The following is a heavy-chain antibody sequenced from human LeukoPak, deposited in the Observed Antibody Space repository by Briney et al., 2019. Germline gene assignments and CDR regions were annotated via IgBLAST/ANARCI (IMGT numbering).Heavy chain of an antibody. CDR2: IYHSGST. CDR1: GYSISSGYY. J-gene: IGHJ4*02. CDR3: ARDHRYATFDY. Sequence: SETLSLTCTVSGYSISSGYYWGWIRQPPGKGLEWIGSIYHSGSTYYNPSLKSRVTISVDTSKNQFSLKLSSVTAADTAVYYCARDHRYATFDYWGQGTLVTVSS. V-gene: IGHV4-38-2*02. D-gene: IGHD1-1*01.